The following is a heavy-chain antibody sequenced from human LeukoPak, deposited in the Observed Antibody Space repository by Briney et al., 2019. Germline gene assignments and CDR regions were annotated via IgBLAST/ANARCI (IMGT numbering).Heavy chain of an antibody. J-gene: IGHJ4*02. CDR3: ARGLSRYSSGWYGFDY. V-gene: IGHV4-34*01. D-gene: IGHD6-19*01. Sequence: SETLSLTCAVYGGSFSGYYWSWIRQPPGKGLELIGEINHSGSTNYNPSLKSRVTISVDTSKNQFSLKLSSVTAADTAVYYCARGLSRYSSGWYGFDYWGQGTLVTVSS. CDR1: GGSFSGYY. CDR2: INHSGST.